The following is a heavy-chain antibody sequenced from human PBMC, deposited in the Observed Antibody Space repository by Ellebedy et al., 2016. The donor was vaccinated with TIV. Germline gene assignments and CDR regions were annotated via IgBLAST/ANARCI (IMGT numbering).Heavy chain of an antibody. CDR2: IYPNSGDT. D-gene: IGHD2-2*01. J-gene: IGHJ4*02. Sequence: AASVKVSCKTSGYSFTDYHIHWMRQALGQGLEWMGWIYPNSGDTKYAQKFQGRVTMTRDTSITTAYMELKRLTSDDTATYYCASVTFSSLSPFDYWGQGTLVTVSS. CDR1: GYSFTDYH. V-gene: IGHV1-2*02. CDR3: ASVTFSSLSPFDY.